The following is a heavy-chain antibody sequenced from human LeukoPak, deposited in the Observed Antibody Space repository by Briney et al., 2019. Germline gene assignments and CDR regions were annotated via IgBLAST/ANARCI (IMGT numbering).Heavy chain of an antibody. Sequence: ASVKVSCKASGYSFTGYYIHWVRQAPGQGLEWMGWINPNSGGTKYAQKFKGRVTMTRDTSISTAYMELSSLRSEDTAVYYCARGRLGGSYYLNYYYYMDVWGKGTTVTVSS. D-gene: IGHD1-26*01. V-gene: IGHV1-2*02. CDR1: GYSFTGYY. J-gene: IGHJ6*03. CDR2: INPNSGGT. CDR3: ARGRLGGSYYLNYYYYMDV.